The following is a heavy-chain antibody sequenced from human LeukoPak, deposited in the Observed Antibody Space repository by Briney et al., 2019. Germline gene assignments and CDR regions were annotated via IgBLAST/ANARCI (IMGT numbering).Heavy chain of an antibody. V-gene: IGHV3-74*01. Sequence: GGSLRLSCAASGFSFSSHWVPWVRQAPGKGLVGVSRISDDGSYTSNVDSVKGRFTISRDNVNNMLYLHMNSLRAEDTAVYYCASFGISWRSSYWGQGTLVTVSS. J-gene: IGHJ4*02. CDR1: GFSFSSHW. CDR2: ISDDGSYT. D-gene: IGHD2-21*01. CDR3: ASFGISWRSSY.